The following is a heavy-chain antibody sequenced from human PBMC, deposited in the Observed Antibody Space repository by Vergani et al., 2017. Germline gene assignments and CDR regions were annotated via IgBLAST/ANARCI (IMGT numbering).Heavy chain of an antibody. J-gene: IGHJ4*02. D-gene: IGHD3-22*01. CDR2: IYSTGST. CDR1: GDSISSGVYY. Sequence: QVQLQESGPGLVKPSQTLALTFSVSGDSISSGVYYWNWIRPHPGKGLEWIGYIYSTGSTHHNPSLRRRINMSVDTAKNQFSLKLNSVTAAHTAMYYCARRGGYDEGDAFRIGYFDSWGAGILVTDSS. CDR3: ARRGGYDEGDAFRIGYFDS. V-gene: IGHV4-31*03.